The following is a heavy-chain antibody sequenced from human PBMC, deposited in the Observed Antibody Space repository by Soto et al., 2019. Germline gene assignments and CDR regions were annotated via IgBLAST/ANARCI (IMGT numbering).Heavy chain of an antibody. V-gene: IGHV3-15*07. D-gene: IGHD5-18*01. CDR2: IKSKTDGGTT. J-gene: IGHJ6*02. Sequence: PGGSLRLSCAASGFTFSNAWMNWVRQAPGKGLEWVGRIKSKTDGGTTDYAAPVKGRFTISRDDSKNTLYLQMNSLKTEDTAVYYCTTENGYSYGYTPYYYYYYGMDVWGQGTTVTVSS. CDR3: TTENGYSYGYTPYYYYYYGMDV. CDR1: GFTFSNAW.